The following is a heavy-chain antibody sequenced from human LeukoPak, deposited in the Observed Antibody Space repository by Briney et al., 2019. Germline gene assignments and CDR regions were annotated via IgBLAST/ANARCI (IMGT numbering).Heavy chain of an antibody. J-gene: IGHJ3*02. D-gene: IGHD2-8*01. CDR3: ARESRMLYSAFDI. CDR1: GFTFGSYA. V-gene: IGHV3-66*02. CDR2: IYSGGST. Sequence: GGSLRLSCAASGFTFGSYAMSWVRQAPGKGLEWVSVIYSGGSTYYADSVKGRFTISRDNSKNTLYLQMNSLRAEDTAVYYCARESRMLYSAFDIWGQGTMVTVSS.